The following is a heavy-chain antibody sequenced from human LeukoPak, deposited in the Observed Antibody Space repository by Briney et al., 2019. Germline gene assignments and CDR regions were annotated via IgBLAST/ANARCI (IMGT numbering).Heavy chain of an antibody. V-gene: IGHV3-23*01. CDR1: GFTFSSYW. CDR2: ISGSGGST. CDR3: AKDLIAVAGFDY. D-gene: IGHD6-19*01. Sequence: GSLRLSCAASGFTFSSYWMSWVRQAPGKGLEWVSAISGSGGSTYYADSVKGRFTISRDNSKNTLYLQTNSLRAEDTAVYYCAKDLIAVAGFDYWGQGTLVTVSS. J-gene: IGHJ4*02.